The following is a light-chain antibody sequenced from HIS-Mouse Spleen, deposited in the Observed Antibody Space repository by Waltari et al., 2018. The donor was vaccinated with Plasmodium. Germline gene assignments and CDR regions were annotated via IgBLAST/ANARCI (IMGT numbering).Light chain of an antibody. Sequence: QSALTQPASVSGSPGQSITISCTGTSSDVGSYNLVSWYQQHPGKAPNLMIYEGSKRPSGGSNRFSGSKAGNTASLTISGLQAEDEADYYCCSYAGSSTFVFGGGTKLTVL. V-gene: IGLV2-23*03. J-gene: IGLJ3*02. CDR1: SSDVGSYNL. CDR2: EGS. CDR3: CSYAGSSTFV.